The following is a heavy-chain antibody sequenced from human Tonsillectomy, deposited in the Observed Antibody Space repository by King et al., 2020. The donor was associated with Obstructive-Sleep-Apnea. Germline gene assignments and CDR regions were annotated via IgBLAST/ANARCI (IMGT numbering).Heavy chain of an antibody. CDR1: GFTFSSYA. CDR3: ARDKYSGSYYDSLGFYFDY. CDR2: IAYDVSDK. J-gene: IGHJ4*02. V-gene: IGHV3-30*04. Sequence: VQLVESGGGVVQPGRSLRLSCAASGFTFSSYALHWVLQAPGKGLEWVAGIAYDVSDKYYADSVKGRFTISRDNSKNTLYLQMKGLRAEETAVYYCARDKYSGSYYDSLGFYFDYWGQGTLVTVSS. D-gene: IGHD1-26*01.